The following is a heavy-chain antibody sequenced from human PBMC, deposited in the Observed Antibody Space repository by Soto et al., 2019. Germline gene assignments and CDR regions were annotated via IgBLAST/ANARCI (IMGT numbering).Heavy chain of an antibody. Sequence: QITSKESGPTLVKPTQTLTLTCTFSGFSLSTSDLGVGWIRQPPGKALEWLALIYGNDDKRFSPSLKSRLTITKDTSKNQVVLTLTNVDPVDTATYYCAHAPGYFYGPRSYSEFDHWGQGTPGTVSS. J-gene: IGHJ4*02. D-gene: IGHD3-10*01. CDR3: AHAPGYFYGPRSYSEFDH. V-gene: IGHV2-5*01. CDR2: IYGNDDK. CDR1: GFSLSTSDLG.